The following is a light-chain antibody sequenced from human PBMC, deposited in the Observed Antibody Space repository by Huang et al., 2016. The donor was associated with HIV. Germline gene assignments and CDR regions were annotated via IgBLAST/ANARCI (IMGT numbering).Light chain of an antibody. J-gene: IGKJ4*01. CDR3: QQRSKWPLT. V-gene: IGKV3-11*01. CDR2: DAS. Sequence: EIVLTQSPVTLSLSPGKRATLSCRASQNIATYLAWYQQKHGQAPRLLIYDASNRATGIPARFSGSGSGTDFTLNISSLDPEDFVVYYCQQRSKWPLTFGGGTKVEIK. CDR1: QNIATY.